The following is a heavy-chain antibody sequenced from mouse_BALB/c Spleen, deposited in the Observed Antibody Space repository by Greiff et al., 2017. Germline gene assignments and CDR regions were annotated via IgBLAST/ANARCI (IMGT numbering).Heavy chain of an antibody. CDR3: ARGVVATPFDY. CDR1: GFTFSSYA. CDR2: ISSGGST. Sequence: DVHLVESGGGLVKPGGSLKLSCAASGFTFSSYAMSWVRQTPEKRLEWVASISSGGSTYYPDSVKGRFTISRDNARNILYLQMSSLRSEDTAMYYCARGVVATPFDYWGQGTTLTVSS. V-gene: IGHV5-6-5*01. J-gene: IGHJ2*01. D-gene: IGHD1-1*01.